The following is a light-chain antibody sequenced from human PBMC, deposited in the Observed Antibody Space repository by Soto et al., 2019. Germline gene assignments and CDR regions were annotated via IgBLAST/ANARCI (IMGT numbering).Light chain of an antibody. CDR1: SSDVGGYYY. Sequence: QSALTQPRSVSGTPGQSVTISCTGTSSDVGGYYYVSWYQQHPGKAPRLIIYDVSKRPSGVPDRFSGSKSGNTASLTISGLQAEDEADYYCCSYGGVYYVFGTGTKLTVL. V-gene: IGLV2-11*01. CDR3: CSYGGVYYV. J-gene: IGLJ1*01. CDR2: DVS.